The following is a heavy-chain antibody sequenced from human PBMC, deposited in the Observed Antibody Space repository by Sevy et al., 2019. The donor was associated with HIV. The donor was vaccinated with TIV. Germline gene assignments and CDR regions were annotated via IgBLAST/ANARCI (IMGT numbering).Heavy chain of an antibody. D-gene: IGHD2-2*01. J-gene: IGHJ6*02. CDR2: ISYDGSNK. CDR1: GFTFTYAW. Sequence: GGSLRLSCAASGFTFTYAWMSWVRQAPGKGLEWVAVISYDGSNKYYADSVKGRFTISRDNSKNTLYLQMNSLRAEDTAVYYCARVGVVVPAATPYYYYGMDVWGQGTTVTVSS. V-gene: IGHV3-30*03. CDR3: ARVGVVVPAATPYYYYGMDV.